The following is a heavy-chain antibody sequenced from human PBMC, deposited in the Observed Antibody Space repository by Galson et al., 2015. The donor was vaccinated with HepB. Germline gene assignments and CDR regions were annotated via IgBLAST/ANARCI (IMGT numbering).Heavy chain of an antibody. CDR2: ISAYNGNT. CDR3: ARDIAVAGTRATERFDY. J-gene: IGHJ4*02. V-gene: IGHV1-18*01. Sequence: SVKVSCKASGYTFTSYGISWVRQAPGQGLEWMGWISAYNGNTNYAQKLQGRVTMTTDTSTSTAYMELRSLRSDDTAVYYCARDIAVAGTRATERFDYWGQGTLVTVSS. D-gene: IGHD6-19*01. CDR1: GYTFTSYG.